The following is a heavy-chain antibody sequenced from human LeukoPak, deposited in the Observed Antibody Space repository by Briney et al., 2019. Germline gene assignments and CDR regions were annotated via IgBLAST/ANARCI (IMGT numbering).Heavy chain of an antibody. CDR2: ISGSGGNT. CDR1: GFTFSSYA. D-gene: IGHD6-19*01. V-gene: IGHV3-23*01. J-gene: IGHJ4*02. CDR3: AKLVAVAGRNY. Sequence: PGGSLRLSCAASGFTFSSYAMSWVRQAPGKGLERVSTISGSGGNTYYADSVKGRFTISRDTSKNTLYLQMNSPRAEDTAVYYCAKLVAVAGRNYWGQGTLVTVSS.